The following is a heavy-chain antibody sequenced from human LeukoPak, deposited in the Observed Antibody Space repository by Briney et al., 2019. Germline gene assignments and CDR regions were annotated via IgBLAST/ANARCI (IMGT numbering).Heavy chain of an antibody. CDR3: AGPRVFHGFDI. V-gene: IGHV3-7*01. D-gene: IGHD2-21*01. CDR1: GFTFSGYW. J-gene: IGHJ3*02. Sequence: GGSLRLSCAASGFTFSGYWMSWVRQAPGKGLERAANIKQDGSDKNYVGSVKGRFTISRDNAKNSLYLQMNSLRAEDTAVYYCAGPRVFHGFDIWGQGTMVTVSS. CDR2: IKQDGSDK.